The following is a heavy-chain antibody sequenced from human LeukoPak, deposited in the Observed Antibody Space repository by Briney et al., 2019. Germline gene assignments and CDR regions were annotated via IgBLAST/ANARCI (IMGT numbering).Heavy chain of an antibody. CDR3: ARDMTTVTTGDY. D-gene: IGHD4-17*01. Sequence: PGGSLRLSCAASGFTFSDYYMSWIRQAPGKGLEWVSYISSSGNTIYYADSVKGRFTISRDNSKNTLYLQLNSLRAEETAVYYCARDMTTVTTGDYWGQGTLVTVSS. J-gene: IGHJ4*02. CDR1: GFTFSDYY. V-gene: IGHV3-11*04. CDR2: ISSSGNTI.